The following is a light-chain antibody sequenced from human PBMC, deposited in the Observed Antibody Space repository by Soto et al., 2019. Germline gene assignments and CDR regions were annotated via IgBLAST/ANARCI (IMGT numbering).Light chain of an antibody. CDR2: GVS. J-gene: IGLJ1*01. Sequence: SELTRAASVSSSHGQAITLTCSETSSDVGRYNAVSWYQQHPGKVPQLMIYGVSIRPSGISDRFSASKSGNMASLTISGLQAEDEADYYCSSCSVSGSYVFGPGTKVTVL. V-gene: IGLV2-14*03. CDR3: SSCSVSGSYV. CDR1: SSDVGRYNA.